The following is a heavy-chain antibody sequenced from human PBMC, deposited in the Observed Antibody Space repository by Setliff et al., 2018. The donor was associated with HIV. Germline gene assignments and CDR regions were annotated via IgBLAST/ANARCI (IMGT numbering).Heavy chain of an antibody. CDR2: ISYDGSNK. CDR1: GFTFSSYA. CDR3: AKDWDFYNSGSLVFDY. Sequence: GGSLRLSCAASGFTFSSYAMHWVRQAPGKGLEWVAVISYDGSNKYYADSVKGRFTISRDNSKNTLYLQMNSLRAEDTAVYYCAKDWDFYNSGSLVFDYWGQGTLVTVSS. J-gene: IGHJ4*02. V-gene: IGHV3-30*04. D-gene: IGHD3-10*01.